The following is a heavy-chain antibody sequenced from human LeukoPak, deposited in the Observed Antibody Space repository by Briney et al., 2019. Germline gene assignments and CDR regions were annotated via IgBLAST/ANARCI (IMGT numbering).Heavy chain of an antibody. V-gene: IGHV1-69*04. D-gene: IGHD3-22*01. Sequence: SVKVSCKASGGTFSSYAISWVRQAPGQGLEWMGRIIPILGIANYAQKFQGRVTITADKSTSTAYMELSSLKSEDTAVYYCARGDNYYDSSGYPVDYWGQGTLVTVSS. CDR1: GGTFSSYA. J-gene: IGHJ4*02. CDR2: IIPILGIA. CDR3: ARGDNYYDSSGYPVDY.